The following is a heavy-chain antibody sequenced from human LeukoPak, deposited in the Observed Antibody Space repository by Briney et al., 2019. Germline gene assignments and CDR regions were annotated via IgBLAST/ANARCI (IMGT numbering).Heavy chain of an antibody. V-gene: IGHV3-72*01. CDR1: GFTFSDHY. CDR3: ARNYYMDV. Sequence: GGSLRLSCAASGFTFSDHYMDWVRQAPGKGLEWVGRSRNKANRYTTEYAASVQGRFTISRDDSKNSLYLQMNNLKTEDTAVYYCARNYYMDVWGKGTTVSVSS. J-gene: IGHJ6*03. CDR2: SRNKANRYTT.